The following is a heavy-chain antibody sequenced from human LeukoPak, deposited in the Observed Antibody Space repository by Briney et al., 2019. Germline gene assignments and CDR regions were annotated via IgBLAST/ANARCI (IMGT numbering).Heavy chain of an antibody. CDR3: ARDRQWLVHHYYYYYMDV. D-gene: IGHD6-19*01. CDR2: IKQVGSEK. J-gene: IGHJ6*03. CDR1: GFTFSIYW. Sequence: GGSLTLSCPASGFTFSIYWMRWVRQAPGKGLEWVANIKQVGSEKYYVDSVKGRFTISRDNAKNSLYLKMNSLRAEDTAVYYCARDRQWLVHHYYYYYMDVWGKGTTVTVSS. V-gene: IGHV3-7*01.